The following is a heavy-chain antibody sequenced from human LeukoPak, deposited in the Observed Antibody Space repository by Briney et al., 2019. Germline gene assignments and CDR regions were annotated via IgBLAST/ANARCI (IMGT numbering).Heavy chain of an antibody. V-gene: IGHV4-34*01. CDR3: AIYDSSGYYYGDAFDI. CDR1: GGSFSGYY. J-gene: IGHJ3*02. Sequence: SETLSLTCAVYGGSFSGYYWSWIRQPPGKGLEWIGEINHSGSTNYNPSLKSRVTISVDTSKNQFSLKLSSVTAADTAVYYCAIYDSSGYYYGDAFDIWGQGTKVTVSS. D-gene: IGHD3-22*01. CDR2: INHSGST.